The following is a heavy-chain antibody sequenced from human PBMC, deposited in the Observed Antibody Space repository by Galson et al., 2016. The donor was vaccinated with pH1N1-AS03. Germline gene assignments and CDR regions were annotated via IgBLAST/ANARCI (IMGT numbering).Heavy chain of an antibody. CDR2: VFYDGTGK. CDR1: AFTFTSHA. D-gene: IGHD2-15*01. J-gene: IGHJ4*02. CDR3: ARGDKDYWAYLDY. Sequence: SLRLSCAASAFTFTSHAMHWVRQAPGKGLEWVAVVFYDGTGKYYTDSVKGRFTISRDNSKNTMDLQMNSLRAEDTALYYCARGDKDYWAYLDYWGQGTLVADSS. V-gene: IGHV3-33*01.